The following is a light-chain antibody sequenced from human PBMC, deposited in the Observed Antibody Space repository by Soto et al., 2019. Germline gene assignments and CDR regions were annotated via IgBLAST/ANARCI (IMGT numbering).Light chain of an antibody. V-gene: IGKV1-39*01. J-gene: IGKJ3*01. CDR2: AAS. Sequence: DIQMTQSPSSLSASVGDRVTITCRASQSISSYLNWYQQKPGKAPNLLIYAASSLQSGVPSRFSGSGSGTDFTLTISSLQPEDFANYYCQQSYSSQFTFGPGTKVDIK. CDR1: QSISSY. CDR3: QQSYSSQFT.